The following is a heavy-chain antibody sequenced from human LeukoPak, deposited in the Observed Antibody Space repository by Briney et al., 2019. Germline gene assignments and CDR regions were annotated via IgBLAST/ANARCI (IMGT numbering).Heavy chain of an antibody. V-gene: IGHV3-33*01. CDR3: VAVLVPAAFWHFDV. CDR2: IWVDGTRK. Sequence: PGGSLRLSCATSGFPFSQHGYHWVRQAPGKGREWTAVIWVDGTRKYYADSVEGRFTTSRDNSKSTLYLQIDSLRPEDTAVHYCVAVLVPAAFWHFDVWGRGTQVTVSS. J-gene: IGHJ2*01. CDR1: GFPFSQHG. D-gene: IGHD2-2*01.